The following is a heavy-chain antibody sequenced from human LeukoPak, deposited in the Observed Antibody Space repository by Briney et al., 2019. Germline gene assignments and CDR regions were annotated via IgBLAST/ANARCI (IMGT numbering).Heavy chain of an antibody. CDR3: AKDRLRYCSGGGCYSPVDY. CDR1: GFTFSNYG. J-gene: IGHJ4*02. Sequence: PGGSLRLPCAASGFTFSNYGMNWVRQAPGEGPEWLSAISGNGGSTYYADSVKGRLTIFRDNSKNTLYLQMNSLRAEDTAIFYCAKDRLRYCSGGGCYSPVDYWGQGTLVTVSS. CDR2: ISGNGGST. V-gene: IGHV3-23*01. D-gene: IGHD2-15*01.